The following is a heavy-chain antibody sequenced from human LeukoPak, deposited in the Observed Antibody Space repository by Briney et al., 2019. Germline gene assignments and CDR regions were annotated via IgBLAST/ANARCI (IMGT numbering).Heavy chain of an antibody. CDR1: GGSISSYY. Sequence: SETLSLTCTVSGGSISSYYWSWIRQPAGKGLEWIGRIYTSGSTNYNPSLKSRVTMSVDTSKNQFSLKLSSVTAADTAVYYCARRYDYGDLNWFDPWGQGTLVTVSS. D-gene: IGHD4-17*01. CDR3: ARRYDYGDLNWFDP. V-gene: IGHV4-4*07. CDR2: IYTSGST. J-gene: IGHJ5*02.